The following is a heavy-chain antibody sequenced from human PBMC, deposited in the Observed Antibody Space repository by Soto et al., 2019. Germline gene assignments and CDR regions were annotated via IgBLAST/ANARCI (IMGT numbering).Heavy chain of an antibody. CDR3: AREMGVIGAPGYTWFDP. V-gene: IGHV1-2*02. Sequence: ASVKVSCKASGYTFSDYYVHWVRGAPGQGLEWMGWINPSSGGTIYTQRFQGRVTMTRDTSINTVYMELSRLTSDDTAVYYCAREMGVIGAPGYTWFDPWGQGALVTVSS. J-gene: IGHJ5*02. CDR2: INPSSGGT. CDR1: GYTFSDYY. D-gene: IGHD1-26*01.